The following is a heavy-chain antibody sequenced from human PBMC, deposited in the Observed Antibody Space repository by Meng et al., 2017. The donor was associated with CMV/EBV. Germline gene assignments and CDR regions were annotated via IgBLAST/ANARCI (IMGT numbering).Heavy chain of an antibody. CDR1: GGSISRHDYY. CDR3: AGAAYSSSWFDS. Sequence: SETLSLTCTVSGGSISRHDYYWGWIRQPPGKGLEWIGYIYYRGSTHYNPSLKSRLTMSVDTSKNQFSLKLSSVTAADTAMYYCAGAAYSSSWFDSWGQGTLVTVSS. J-gene: IGHJ5*01. CDR2: IYYRGST. D-gene: IGHD6-6*01. V-gene: IGHV4-30-4*01.